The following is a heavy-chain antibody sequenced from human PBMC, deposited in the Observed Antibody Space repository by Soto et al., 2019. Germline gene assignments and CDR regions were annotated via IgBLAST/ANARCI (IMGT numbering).Heavy chain of an antibody. CDR1: GGTFTWYA. J-gene: IGHJ4*02. D-gene: IGHD2-8*01. V-gene: IGHV1-69*06. CDR3: ARDGSNCTNGVCFHYLDH. Sequence: SVKVSCKVSGGTFTWYAISWVRQAPGQGLEWMGRSIPLFGTANLSQRFQGRVSITADKSTNTAYMEMSSLRSDDTAVYFCARDGSNCTNGVCFHYLDHWGQGTLVTVSS. CDR2: SIPLFGTA.